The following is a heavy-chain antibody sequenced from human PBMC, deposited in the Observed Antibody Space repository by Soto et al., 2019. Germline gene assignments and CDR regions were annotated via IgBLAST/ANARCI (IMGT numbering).Heavy chain of an antibody. CDR3: ARRCCDSIFGSLDY. D-gene: IGHD3-3*02. Sequence: QVQLQESGPGLVKPSGTLSLTCAVSGGSISSGDWCWSWVRQSPGKGLEWIGEIYYSGSTNYNPSLKSRVTISADKYENQFSLRLSSVTAADTAVYYCARRCCDSIFGSLDYWGQGTLVTVSS. V-gene: IGHV4-4*02. J-gene: IGHJ4*02. CDR2: IYYSGST. CDR1: GGSISSGDW.